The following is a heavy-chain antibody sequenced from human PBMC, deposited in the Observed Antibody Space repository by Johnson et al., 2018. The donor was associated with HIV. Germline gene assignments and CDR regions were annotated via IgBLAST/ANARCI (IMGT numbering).Heavy chain of an antibody. D-gene: IGHD3/OR15-3a*01. J-gene: IGHJ3*02. CDR1: EFILSDYY. CDR3: ARDGRGLDAFDI. CDR2: ISSSGGTI. Sequence: QVQLVESGGDLVKPGGSLRLSCGASEFILSDYYISWVRQAPEKGLEWISYISSSGGTIFYADSVKGRFTISRDIAKNTLYLQMNSLRAEDTAVYYCARDGRGLDAFDIWGQGTVVTVSS. V-gene: IGHV3-11*04.